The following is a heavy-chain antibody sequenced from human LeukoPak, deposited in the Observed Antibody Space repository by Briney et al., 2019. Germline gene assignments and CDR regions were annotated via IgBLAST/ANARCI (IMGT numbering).Heavy chain of an antibody. CDR3: ARGRDSSSSYPGY. CDR1: GFTFSSYE. V-gene: IGHV3-48*01. D-gene: IGHD6-6*01. Sequence: GGSLRLSCAASGFTFSSYEMNWVHQAPGKGLEWVSYISSTSSTVYYADSVKGRFTISRDNVKNSLYLQMNSLRAEDTAVYYCARGRDSSSSYPGYWGQGTLVTVSS. J-gene: IGHJ4*02. CDR2: ISSTSSTV.